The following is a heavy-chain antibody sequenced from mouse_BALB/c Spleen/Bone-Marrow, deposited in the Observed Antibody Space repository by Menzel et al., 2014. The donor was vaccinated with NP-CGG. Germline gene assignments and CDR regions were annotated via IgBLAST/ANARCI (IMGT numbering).Heavy chain of an antibody. CDR1: GFTFSDFY. D-gene: IGHD1-1*01. Sequence: EVKLMESGGGLVQPGGSLRLSCATSGFTFSDFYMEWVRQPPGKRLEWIAASRNKANDYTIEYSASVKGRFIDSRDTTQSFLYLQMNALRAEDTAIYYGARDYCYGAMDYWGQGTSVTVSS. J-gene: IGHJ4*01. CDR2: SRNKANDYTI. CDR3: ARDYCYGAMDY. V-gene: IGHV7-1*02.